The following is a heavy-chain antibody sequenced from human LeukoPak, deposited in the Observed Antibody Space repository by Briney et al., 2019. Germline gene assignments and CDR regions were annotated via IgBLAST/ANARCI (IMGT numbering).Heavy chain of an antibody. CDR1: GFTFSSYD. CDR3: ARVGYGDAFDI. CDR2: IGTAGDT. Sequence: GGSLRLSCAASGFTFSSYDMHWVRQATGKGLEWVSAIGTAGDTYYPGSVKGRFTISRENAKNSLYLQMNSLRAGDTAVYYCARVGYGDAFDIWGQGTMVTVSS. D-gene: IGHD2-8*01. J-gene: IGHJ3*02. V-gene: IGHV3-13*01.